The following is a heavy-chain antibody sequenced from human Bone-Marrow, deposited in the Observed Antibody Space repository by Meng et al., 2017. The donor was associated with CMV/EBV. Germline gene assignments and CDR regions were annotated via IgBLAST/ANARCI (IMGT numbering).Heavy chain of an antibody. V-gene: IGHV1-2*02. J-gene: IGHJ6*02. D-gene: IGHD6-19*01. CDR2: ISPNSGGT. CDR1: GYTFTGYY. Sequence: ASVKVSCKASGYTFTGYYMHWVRQAPGQGLEWMGWISPNSGGTNSAQKFQGRVTMTRDTSISTAYMELSRLRSDDTALYSCYNPGIPVAGGERWYYGLDVWGQGTTVTVSS. CDR3: YNPGIPVAGGERWYYGLDV.